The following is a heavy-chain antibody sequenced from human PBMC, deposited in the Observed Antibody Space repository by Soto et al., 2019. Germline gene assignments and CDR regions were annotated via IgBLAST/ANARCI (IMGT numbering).Heavy chain of an antibody. CDR3: ATVEMATIRYFQH. J-gene: IGHJ1*01. CDR1: GGSISSINDY. V-gene: IGHV4-39*07. D-gene: IGHD5-12*01. Sequence: PSETLSLTCTVSGGSISSINDYWGWIRQPPGKGLEWIGSIYYSGSSYYNPSLKSRVTISVDTSKNQFSLKLSSVTAADTAVYYCATVEMATIRYFQHWGQGTLVTVSS. CDR2: IYYSGSS.